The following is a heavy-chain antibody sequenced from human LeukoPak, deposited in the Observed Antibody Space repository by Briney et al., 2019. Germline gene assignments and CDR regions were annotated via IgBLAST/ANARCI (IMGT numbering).Heavy chain of an antibody. CDR1: GFTFSGYG. CDR3: AKDFVGYYDSSGYSDISY. CDR2: IRYDGSNK. D-gene: IGHD3-22*01. J-gene: IGHJ4*02. V-gene: IGHV3-30*02. Sequence: GGSLRLSCAASGFTFSGYGMHWVRQAPGKGLEWVAFIRYDGSNKYYADSVKGRFTISRDNSKNTLYLQMNSLRAEDTAVYYCAKDFVGYYDSSGYSDISYWGQGTLVTVSS.